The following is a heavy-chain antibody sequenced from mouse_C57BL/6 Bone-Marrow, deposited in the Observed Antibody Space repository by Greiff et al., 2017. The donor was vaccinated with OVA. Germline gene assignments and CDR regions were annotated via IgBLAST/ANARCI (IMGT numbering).Heavy chain of an antibody. CDR2: IDPSDSYT. CDR1: GYTFTSYW. CDR3: ARRHYYGSSLYYFDY. D-gene: IGHD1-1*01. J-gene: IGHJ2*01. Sequence: VQLQQPGAELVMPGASVKLSCKASGYTFTSYWMHWVKQRPGQGLEWIGEIDPSDSYTNYNQKFKGKSTLTVDKSSSTAYMQLSSLTSEDSAVYYCARRHYYGSSLYYFDYWGQGTTLTVSS. V-gene: IGHV1-69*01.